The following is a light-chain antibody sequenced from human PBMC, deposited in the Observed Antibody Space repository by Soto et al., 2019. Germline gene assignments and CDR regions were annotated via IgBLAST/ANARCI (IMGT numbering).Light chain of an antibody. CDR3: QQRLNWPPG. J-gene: IGKJ1*01. Sequence: EIFLTQSPDTLSLSPGERATLSCRASQSVTNYIAWYQQRPGQAPRLLIYDASNRATGVPARFSGSGSGTDFTLTISDLEPADFGLYYCQQRLNWPPGFGQGTKGEIK. CDR2: DAS. V-gene: IGKV3-11*01. CDR1: QSVTNY.